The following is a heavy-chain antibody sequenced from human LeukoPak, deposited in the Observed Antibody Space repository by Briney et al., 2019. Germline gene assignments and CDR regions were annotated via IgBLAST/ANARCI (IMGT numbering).Heavy chain of an antibody. CDR3: ARDRVGYSSSWPYYYYGMDV. CDR2: IYYSGST. D-gene: IGHD6-13*01. J-gene: IGHJ6*02. Sequence: SETLSLTCTVSGGSISSGGYYWSWIRQHPGKGLEWIGYIYYSGSTYYNPSLKSRVTISVDTSKNQFSLKLSSVTAADTAVYYCARDRVGYSSSWPYYYYGMDVWGQGTTVTVSS. CDR1: GGSISSGGYY. V-gene: IGHV4-31*03.